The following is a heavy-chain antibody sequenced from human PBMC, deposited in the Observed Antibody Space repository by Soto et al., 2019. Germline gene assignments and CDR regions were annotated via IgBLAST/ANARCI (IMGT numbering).Heavy chain of an antibody. J-gene: IGHJ4*02. CDR2: IHYSGST. CDR3: ARAWEHLYFQY. D-gene: IGHD1-26*01. V-gene: IGHV4-61*01. Sequence: LDTLTVTCTLPAGSVISTSYYSPWIRQPPGKGLEWIEYIHYSGSTIYNPSLQSRVTISVDTSKNHSSLELTSVTAADTAVYYCARAWEHLYFQYWGQGAL. CDR1: AGSVISTSYY.